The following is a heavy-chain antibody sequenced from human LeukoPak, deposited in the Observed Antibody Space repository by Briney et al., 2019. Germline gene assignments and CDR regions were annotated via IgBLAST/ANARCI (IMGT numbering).Heavy chain of an antibody. Sequence: PSETLSLTCTVSGGSISSYYWSWIRQPAGKGLEWIGRIYTSGSTNYNSSLKSRVTMSIDKSKNQFSMKLSYVTAADTAVYYCARGVVLQGTHNWFDPWGQGTLVTVSS. CDR1: GGSISSYY. V-gene: IGHV4-4*07. CDR2: IYTSGST. J-gene: IGHJ5*02. CDR3: ARGVVLQGTHNWFDP. D-gene: IGHD2-21*01.